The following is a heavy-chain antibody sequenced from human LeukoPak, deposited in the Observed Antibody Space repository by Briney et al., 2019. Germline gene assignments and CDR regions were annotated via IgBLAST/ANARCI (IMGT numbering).Heavy chain of an antibody. V-gene: IGHV4-61*02. J-gene: IGHJ6*03. Sequence: PSQTLSLTCTVSGGSISSGSYYWSWIRQPAGKGLEWIGRIYTSGSTNYNPSLKSRVTISVDTSKNQFSLKLSSVTAADTAVYYCARDRWGFGELFYYYYYMDVWGKGTTVTISS. CDR2: IYTSGST. D-gene: IGHD3-10*01. CDR3: ARDRWGFGELFYYYYYMDV. CDR1: GGSISSGSYY.